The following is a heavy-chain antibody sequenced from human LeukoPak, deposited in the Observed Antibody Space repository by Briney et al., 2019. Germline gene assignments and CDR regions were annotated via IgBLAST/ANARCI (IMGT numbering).Heavy chain of an antibody. CDR1: GFTFSSYS. J-gene: IGHJ4*02. Sequence: GGSLRLSCAASGFTFSSYSMNWVRQAPGKGLEWVSSISSSSSYIYYADSVKGRFTISRDNAKSSLYLQMNSLRAEDTAVYYCARDLDYDSSGFDYWGQGTLVTVSS. CDR2: ISSSSSYI. CDR3: ARDLDYDSSGFDY. V-gene: IGHV3-21*01. D-gene: IGHD3-22*01.